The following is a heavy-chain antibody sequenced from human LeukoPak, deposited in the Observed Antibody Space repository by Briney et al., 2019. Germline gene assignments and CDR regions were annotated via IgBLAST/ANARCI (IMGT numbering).Heavy chain of an antibody. Sequence: SETLSLTCTVSGGSIGSYYWSWIRQPAGKGLEWIGRIHSSTSKNYNPSIKSRVTMFLDTSKNQFSLKVDSVTAADTAIYYCAREAVDYGSGSLDYWGQGTLVAVSS. J-gene: IGHJ4*02. CDR1: GGSIGSYY. CDR2: IHSSTSK. V-gene: IGHV4-4*07. D-gene: IGHD3-10*01. CDR3: AREAVDYGSGSLDY.